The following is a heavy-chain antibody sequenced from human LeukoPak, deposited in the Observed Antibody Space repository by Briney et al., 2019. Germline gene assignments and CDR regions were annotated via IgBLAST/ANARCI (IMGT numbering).Heavy chain of an antibody. CDR2: ISYDGTNK. CDR3: GRTYYYDSSGYLNIGGPFDY. D-gene: IGHD3-22*01. Sequence: GRSLRLSCAASGFTFNSYGMHWVRQAPGKGLEWVAVISYDGTNKYYAASVRGRFTISRDNSKNTLYLQMNSLRTEDTAVYYCGRTYYYDSSGYLNIGGPFDYWGQGTLVTVSS. CDR1: GFTFNSYG. V-gene: IGHV3-30*03. J-gene: IGHJ4*02.